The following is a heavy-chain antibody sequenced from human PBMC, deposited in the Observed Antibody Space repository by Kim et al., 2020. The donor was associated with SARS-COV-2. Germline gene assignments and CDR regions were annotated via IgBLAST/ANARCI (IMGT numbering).Heavy chain of an antibody. J-gene: IGHJ6*02. D-gene: IGHD2-2*02. CDR3: TQGIGYSIDV. V-gene: IGHV3-15*01. CDR1: GFTFSNAW. CDR2: IRSKTDGDTV. Sequence: GGSLRLSCVVSGFTFSNAWMDWVRQAPGKGLEWVGRIRSKTDGDTVEYAPPVKGRFTISRDDTKNTMYLQMNSLKSEDTAVYYCTQGIGYSIDVWGQGTT.